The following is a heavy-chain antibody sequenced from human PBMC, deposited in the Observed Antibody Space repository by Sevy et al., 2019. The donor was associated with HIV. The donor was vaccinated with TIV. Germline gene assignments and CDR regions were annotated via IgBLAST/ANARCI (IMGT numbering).Heavy chain of an antibody. CDR3: ARDRHDYYDSSGYYWKFDY. Sequence: GGSLRLSCAASGFTFSSYSMNWVRQAPGKGLEWVSYISSSSSTIYYADSVKGRFTISRDNGKNSLYLQMNSLRDEDTAVYYCARDRHDYYDSSGYYWKFDYWGQGTLVTVSS. CDR1: GFTFSSYS. CDR2: ISSSSSTI. D-gene: IGHD3-22*01. V-gene: IGHV3-48*02. J-gene: IGHJ4*02.